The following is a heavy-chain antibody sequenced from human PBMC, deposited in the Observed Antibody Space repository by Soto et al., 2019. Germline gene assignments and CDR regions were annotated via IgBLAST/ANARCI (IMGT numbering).Heavy chain of an antibody. CDR2: INSDGSST. Sequence: EVQLVESGGGLVQPGGSLRLSCAASGFTFSNYWMHWVRQAPGKGLVWVSRINSDGSSTSYADSVKGRFTISGDNAKNTLHLQMNSLRAEDTAVYYCASSLLTPFDYWGQGTLVTVSS. D-gene: IGHD7-27*01. CDR3: ASSLLTPFDY. J-gene: IGHJ4*02. CDR1: GFTFSNYW. V-gene: IGHV3-74*01.